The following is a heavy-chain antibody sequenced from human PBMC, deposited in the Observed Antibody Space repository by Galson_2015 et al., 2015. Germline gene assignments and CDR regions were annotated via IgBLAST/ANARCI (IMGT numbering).Heavy chain of an antibody. J-gene: IGHJ4*02. CDR2: ISGSGGST. CDR1: GFTFNTDA. V-gene: IGHV3-23*01. CDR3: ARVGGDIAARTWGYFDY. Sequence: SLRLSCAASGFTFNTDAMSWGRQGPGEGLEWVSGISGSGGSTYYVDSVKGRFTISRDNPKNTLYLQLNSLRGEDTAVYYCARVGGDIAARTWGYFDYWGQGTLVTVSS. D-gene: IGHD6-6*01.